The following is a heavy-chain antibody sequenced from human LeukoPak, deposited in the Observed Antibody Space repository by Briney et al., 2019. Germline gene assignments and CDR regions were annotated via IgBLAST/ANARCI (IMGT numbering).Heavy chain of an antibody. CDR2: INPNSGAT. CDR3: ARPLYSGSSPSSADGFDI. Sequence: GASVKVSCKASGYTFTGYYMHWVRQVPGQGLEWMGWINPNSGATKYAQKFQGRVSMTRDTSISTAYMELTRLRSDDTAFYYCARPLYSGSSPSSADGFDIWGQGTMVTVSS. CDR1: GYTFTGYY. V-gene: IGHV1-2*02. J-gene: IGHJ3*02. D-gene: IGHD6-6*01.